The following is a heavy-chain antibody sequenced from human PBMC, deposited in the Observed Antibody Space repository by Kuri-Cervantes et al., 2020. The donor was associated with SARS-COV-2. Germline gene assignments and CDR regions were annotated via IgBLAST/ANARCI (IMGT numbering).Heavy chain of an antibody. Sequence: ASVKVSCKASGYTFSKYTITWVRQAPGQGLEWMGWISGFSGTTKYAETFQGRVTMTTDTLRTTAFMELRSLRSDDTAVYYCARDTRGGLFQPDAFDIWGQGTMVTVSS. CDR2: ISGFSGTT. CDR3: ARDTRGGLFQPDAFDI. J-gene: IGHJ3*02. D-gene: IGHD3-22*01. CDR1: GYTFSKYT. V-gene: IGHV1-18*01.